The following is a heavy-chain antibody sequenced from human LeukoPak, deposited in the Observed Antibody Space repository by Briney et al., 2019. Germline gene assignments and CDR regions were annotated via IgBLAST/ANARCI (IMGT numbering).Heavy chain of an antibody. J-gene: IGHJ6*03. D-gene: IGHD6-19*01. Sequence: ASVKVSCKASGYTFTGYYMHWVRQAPGQGLEWMGWINPNNGDTNYAQKFQGRVTMTRDTSISTAYMELSRLRSDDTAVYYCARDGWYISYMDVWGKGTTVTVSS. CDR3: ARDGWYISYMDV. CDR1: GYTFTGYY. CDR2: INPNNGDT. V-gene: IGHV1-2*02.